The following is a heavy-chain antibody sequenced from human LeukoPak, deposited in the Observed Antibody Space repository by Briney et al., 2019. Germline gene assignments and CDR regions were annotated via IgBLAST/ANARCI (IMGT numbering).Heavy chain of an antibody. Sequence: SETLSLTCTASGGSVTSYYWSWVRQPAGKGLEWIGRIYSRGSSNYNPSLKSRVTMSVDTSKNQFSLKLSSVTAADTAVYYCAKEATAYYGMDVWGQGTTVTVSS. D-gene: IGHD5-12*01. CDR3: AKEATAYYGMDV. V-gene: IGHV4-4*07. J-gene: IGHJ6*02. CDR2: IYSRGSS. CDR1: GGSVTSYY.